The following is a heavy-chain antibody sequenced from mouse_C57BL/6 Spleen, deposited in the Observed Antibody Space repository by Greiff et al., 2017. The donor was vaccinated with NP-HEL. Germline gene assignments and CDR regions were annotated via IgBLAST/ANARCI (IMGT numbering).Heavy chain of an antibody. CDR2: IRSKSNNYAT. Sequence: EVQGVESGGGLVQPKGSLKLSCAASGFSFNTYSMNWVRQAPGKGLEWVARIRSKSNNYATYYADSVKDRITISSDDSESMLYLQMNNVKTEDTAMYYCVMSNLYFDYWGQGTTLTVSS. V-gene: IGHV10-1*01. D-gene: IGHD2-5*01. CDR1: GFSFNTYS. J-gene: IGHJ2*01. CDR3: VMSNLYFDY.